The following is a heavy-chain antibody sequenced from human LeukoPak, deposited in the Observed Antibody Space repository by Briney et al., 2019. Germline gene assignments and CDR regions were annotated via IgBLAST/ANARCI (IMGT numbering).Heavy chain of an antibody. J-gene: IGHJ6*03. V-gene: IGHV4-59*12. Sequence: SETLSLTCTVSGGSISSYYWSWIRQPPGKGLEWIGYIYYSGSTNYNPSLKSRVTISVDTSKNQFSLKLSSVTAADTAVYYCASSSDVGYYYYYMDVWGKGTTVTISS. D-gene: IGHD6-13*01. CDR2: IYYSGST. CDR1: GGSISSYY. CDR3: ASSSDVGYYYYYMDV.